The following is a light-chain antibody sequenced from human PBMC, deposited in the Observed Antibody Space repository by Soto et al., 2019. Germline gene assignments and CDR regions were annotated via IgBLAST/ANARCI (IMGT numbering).Light chain of an antibody. V-gene: IGKV3-20*01. CDR3: QQYGSFTWT. CDR1: QSFRGL. J-gene: IGKJ1*01. CDR2: DAY. Sequence: EVVLTQSPVTLSLSPGERATLSCRASQSFRGLLAWYQQKPGQAPRLLIYDAYNRATGIPDRFSGSGSGTDITLTISRLEPEDFAVYYCQQYGSFTWTFGQGTKVEIK.